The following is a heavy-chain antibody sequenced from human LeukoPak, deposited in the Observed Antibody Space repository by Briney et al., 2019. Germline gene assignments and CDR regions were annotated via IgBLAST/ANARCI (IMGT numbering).Heavy chain of an antibody. D-gene: IGHD1-26*01. Sequence: PGGSLRLSCAASGFTVSSNYMSWVRQAPGKGLEWVSVIYSGGSTYYADSVKGRFTISRDNSKNTLYLQMNSLSAEDTAVYYCARSSSKWEPMDYWGQGTLVTVSS. CDR1: GFTVSSNY. CDR2: IYSGGST. J-gene: IGHJ4*02. CDR3: ARSSSKWEPMDY. V-gene: IGHV3-66*01.